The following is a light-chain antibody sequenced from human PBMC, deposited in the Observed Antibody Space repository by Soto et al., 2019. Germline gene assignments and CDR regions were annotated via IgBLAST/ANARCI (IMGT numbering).Light chain of an antibody. V-gene: IGKV4-1*01. Sequence: DIVLTQSPESLAVSLGERATINCKSSQSILYSSNNKNQLAWYQQKPGQPPKLLIYWASTRESGVPDRFSGSESGTDFTLTISSLQAADVAIYYCQQYNSPPYTFGQGTKLEI. CDR3: QQYNSPPYT. CDR1: QSILYSSNNKNQ. CDR2: WAS. J-gene: IGKJ2*01.